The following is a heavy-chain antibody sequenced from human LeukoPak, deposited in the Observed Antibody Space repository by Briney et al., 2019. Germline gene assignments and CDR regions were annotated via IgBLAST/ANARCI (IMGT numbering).Heavy chain of an antibody. J-gene: IGHJ4*02. CDR1: GGSISSYY. V-gene: IGHV4-59*01. CDR2: IYYSGST. D-gene: IGHD5-24*01. CDR3: ARWDGYNSGFDY. Sequence: TSETLSLTCTVSGGSISSYYWSWIRQPPGKGLEWIGYIYYSGSTNYNPSLKSRVTISVDTSKNQFSLKLSSVTAADTAVYYCARWDGYNSGFDYWGQGTLVTVSS.